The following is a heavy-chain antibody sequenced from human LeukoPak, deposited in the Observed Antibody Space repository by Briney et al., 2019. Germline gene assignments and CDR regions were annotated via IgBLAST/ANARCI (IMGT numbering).Heavy chain of an antibody. CDR1: GGSFSGYY. V-gene: IGHV4-34*01. Sequence: PSETLSLTCAVYGGSFSGYYWSWIRQPPGKGLEWIGEINHSGSTNYNPSLKSRVTISVDTSKNQFSLKLSSVTAADTAVYYCAREIFRGLHNWFDPWGQGTLVTVSS. D-gene: IGHD2/OR15-2a*01. CDR3: AREIFRGLHNWFDP. CDR2: INHSGST. J-gene: IGHJ5*02.